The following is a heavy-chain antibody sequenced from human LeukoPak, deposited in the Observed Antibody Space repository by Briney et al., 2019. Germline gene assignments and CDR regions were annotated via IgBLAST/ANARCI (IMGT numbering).Heavy chain of an antibody. J-gene: IGHJ6*02. Sequence: GGSLRLSCAASGFTFSSYSMNWVRQAPGKGLEWVSSISSSSSYIYYADSVKGRFTISRDNAKNSLYLQMNSLRAEDTAVYYCARDRMVRGGLGYYGIDVWGQGTTVTVSS. CDR1: GFTFSSYS. CDR3: ARDRMVRGGLGYYGIDV. V-gene: IGHV3-21*01. CDR2: ISSSSSYI. D-gene: IGHD3-10*01.